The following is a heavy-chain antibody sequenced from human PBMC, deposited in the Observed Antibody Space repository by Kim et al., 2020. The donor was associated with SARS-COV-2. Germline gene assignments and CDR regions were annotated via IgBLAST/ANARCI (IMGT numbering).Heavy chain of an antibody. CDR2: ISGHNGDT. CDR1: GYAFNSYG. J-gene: IGHJ4*02. CDR3: ARTPPRATARGYAY. Sequence: ASVKVSCKASGYAFNSYGINWVRQAPGQGLEWMAWISGHNGDTNYAQNLQGRVTVTTDTSATTGYMELRGLRSDDTAVYYCARTPPRATARGYAYWGQGT. D-gene: IGHD2-2*01. V-gene: IGHV1-18*01.